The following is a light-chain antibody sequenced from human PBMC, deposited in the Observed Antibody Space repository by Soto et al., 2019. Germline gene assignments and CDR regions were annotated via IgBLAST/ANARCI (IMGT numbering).Light chain of an antibody. CDR3: QQRSHWLT. J-gene: IGKJ4*01. CDR2: DAS. V-gene: IGKV3D-20*02. CDR1: QSVGGSS. Sequence: IRLTQPPGIQSLSPGERAAVSCRASQSVGGSSLAWYQQRPGQVPRPLIYDASNRATGSPARFSGSGSGTDFTLTISSLEPEDFAVDYCQQRSHWLTFGGGTKVDIK.